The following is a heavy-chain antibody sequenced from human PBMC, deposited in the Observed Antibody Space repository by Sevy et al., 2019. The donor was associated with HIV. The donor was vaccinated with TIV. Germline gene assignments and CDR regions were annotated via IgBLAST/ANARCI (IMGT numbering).Heavy chain of an antibody. CDR3: ARDRCSSTSCYRDYYYGMDV. D-gene: IGHD2-2*02. V-gene: IGHV3-48*01. CDR1: GFTFSSYS. J-gene: IGHJ6*02. CDR2: ISSSRSTI. Sequence: GGSLRLSCAASGFTFSSYSMNWVRQAPGKGLEWVSCISSSRSTIYYAYSVKGRFTISRDNAKNSLYLQMNSLRAEDTAVYYCARDRCSSTSCYRDYYYGMDVWGQGTTVTVSS.